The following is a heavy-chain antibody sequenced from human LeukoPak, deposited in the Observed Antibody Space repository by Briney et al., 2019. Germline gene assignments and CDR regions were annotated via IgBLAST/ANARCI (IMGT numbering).Heavy chain of an antibody. D-gene: IGHD6-19*01. Sequence: GASVKVSCKASGYTFTSYDINWVRQATGQGLEWMGWMNPNSGNTGYAQKFQGRVTMTRNTSISTAYMELSSLRSEDTAVYYCARGPTVAGTRANALHYWGQGTLVTVSS. V-gene: IGHV1-8*01. CDR2: MNPNSGNT. J-gene: IGHJ4*02. CDR3: ARGPTVAGTRANALHY. CDR1: GYTFTSYD.